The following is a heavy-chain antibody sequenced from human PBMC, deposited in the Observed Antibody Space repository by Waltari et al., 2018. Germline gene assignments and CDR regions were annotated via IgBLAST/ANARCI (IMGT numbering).Heavy chain of an antibody. CDR3: ARDQMRAQLYYYYYMDV. CDR1: GFTFSRYW. CDR2: IKQDGSEK. J-gene: IGHJ6*03. Sequence: EVQLVESGGGLVQPGGSLRLSCAASGFTFSRYWMSWVRQAPGKGLEWVANIKQDGSEKYYVDSVKGRFTISRDNAKNSLYLQMNSLRAEDTAVYYCARDQMRAQLYYYYYMDVWGKGTTVTVSS. V-gene: IGHV3-7*01.